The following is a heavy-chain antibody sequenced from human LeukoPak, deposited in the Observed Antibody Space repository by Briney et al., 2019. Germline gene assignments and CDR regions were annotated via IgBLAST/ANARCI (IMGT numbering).Heavy chain of an antibody. CDR1: GGSIRSSYYY. D-gene: IGHD3-22*01. J-gene: IGHJ3*02. V-gene: IGHV4-39*02. CDR3: AREGSSNCYYYVSLDDAFDI. CDR2: MYDSGST. Sequence: KPSETLSLTCTVSGGSIRSSYYYWGWLRQPPGKGLEWIGRMYDSGSTYYNPSLESRVTISVDTSKNQFSLKLNSVTAADTAVYYCAREGSSNCYYYVSLDDAFDIWGQGTMVTVSS.